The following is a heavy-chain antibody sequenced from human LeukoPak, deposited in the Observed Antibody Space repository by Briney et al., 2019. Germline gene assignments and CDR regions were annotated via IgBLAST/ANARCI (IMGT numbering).Heavy chain of an antibody. CDR2: LGPEDGET. Sequence: ASVKVSCKVSGYTLSELSMHWVRQVAGKGLEWMGGLGPEDGETIYAQKFQGRVTMTEDTSINTAYMELSSLRSEDTAVYYCAIESAFDIWGQGTMVTVSS. CDR1: GYTLSELS. CDR3: AIESAFDI. J-gene: IGHJ3*02. V-gene: IGHV1-24*01.